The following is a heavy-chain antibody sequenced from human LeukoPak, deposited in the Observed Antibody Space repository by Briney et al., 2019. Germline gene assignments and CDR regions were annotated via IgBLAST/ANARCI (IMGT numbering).Heavy chain of an antibody. V-gene: IGHV4-4*07. CDR3: ARGPLYNWNYYYYYYMDV. Sequence: PSETLSLTCTVSGGSISSYYWSWIRQPAGKGLEWIGRIYTSGSSNYDPSLKSRVTMSVDTSKNQFSLKLSSVTAADTAVYYCARGPLYNWNYYYYYYMDVWGKGTTVTVSS. CDR1: GGSISSYY. J-gene: IGHJ6*03. D-gene: IGHD1-20*01. CDR2: IYTSGSS.